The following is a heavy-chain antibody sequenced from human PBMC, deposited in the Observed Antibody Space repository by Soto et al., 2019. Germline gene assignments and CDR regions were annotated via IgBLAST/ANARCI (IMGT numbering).Heavy chain of an antibody. CDR1: GGSFSGYY. V-gene: IGHV4-34*01. Sequence: SETLSLTCAVYGGSFSGYYWSWIRQPPGKGLEWIGEINHSGSTNYNPSLKSRVTISVDTSKNQFSLKLSSVTAADTAVYYCARKFYSSSSRGAFDIWGQGTMVTVSS. J-gene: IGHJ3*02. D-gene: IGHD6-6*01. CDR2: INHSGST. CDR3: ARKFYSSSSRGAFDI.